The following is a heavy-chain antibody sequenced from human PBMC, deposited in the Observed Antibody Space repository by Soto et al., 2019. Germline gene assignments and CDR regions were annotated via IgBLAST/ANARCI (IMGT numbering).Heavy chain of an antibody. D-gene: IGHD3-3*01. CDR2: ISSSRSTI. CDR3: ARVGDMTYKD. CDR1: GFTFSDHY. J-gene: IGHJ4*02. Sequence: QVQLVESGGGLVKPGESLRLSCAASGFTFSDHYVTWIRQAPGKGLERVAYISSSRSTIYYADSVKGRFTISRDNAENSLYLQMNILRAEDTAVYYCARVGDMTYKDWGQGTLVTVSS. V-gene: IGHV3-11*01.